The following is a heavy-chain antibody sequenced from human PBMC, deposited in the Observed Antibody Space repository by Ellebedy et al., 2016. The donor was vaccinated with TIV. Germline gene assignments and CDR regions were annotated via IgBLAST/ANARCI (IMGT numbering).Heavy chain of an antibody. CDR1: GFSFTSYG. CDR3: ARFYGSYCDY. D-gene: IGHD1-26*01. CDR2: ISSSSSSI. Sequence: LSLTCAASGFSFTSYGMNWVRQAPGKGLEWVSYISSSSSSISYADSVKGRFTISRDNAKNSLYLQMNSLRAEDTAVYHCARFYGSYCDYWGQGTLVTVSS. J-gene: IGHJ4*02. V-gene: IGHV3-48*04.